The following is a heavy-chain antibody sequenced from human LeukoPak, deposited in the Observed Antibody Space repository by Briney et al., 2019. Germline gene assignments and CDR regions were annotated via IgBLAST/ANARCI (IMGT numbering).Heavy chain of an antibody. CDR3: AREYYYGSGKSATFFDY. CDR1: GYTFTSYG. V-gene: IGHV1-69*06. J-gene: IGHJ4*02. CDR2: IIPIFGTA. Sequence: SVTVSCKASGYTFTSYGISWVRQAPGQGLEWMGGIIPIFGTANYAQKFQGRVTITADKSTSTAYMELSSLRSEDTAVYYCAREYYYGSGKSATFFDYWGQGTLVTVSS. D-gene: IGHD3-10*01.